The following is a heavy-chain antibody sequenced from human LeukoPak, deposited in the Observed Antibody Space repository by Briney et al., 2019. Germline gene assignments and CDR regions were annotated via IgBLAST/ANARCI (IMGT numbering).Heavy chain of an antibody. V-gene: IGHV1-8*01. CDR3: ARGPWYYDILTGYPNDYYYYGMHV. CDR2: MNPNSGNT. CDR1: GYTFTSYG. Sequence: GASVKVSCKASGYTFTSYGINWVRQATGQGLEWMGWMNPNSGNTGYAQKFQGRVTMTRNTSISTAYMELSSLRSEDTAVYYCARGPWYYDILTGYPNDYYYYGMHVWGQGTTVTVSS. D-gene: IGHD3-9*01. J-gene: IGHJ6*02.